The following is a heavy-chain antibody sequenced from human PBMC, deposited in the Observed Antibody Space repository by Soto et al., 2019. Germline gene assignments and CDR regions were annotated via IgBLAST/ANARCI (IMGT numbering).Heavy chain of an antibody. V-gene: IGHV1-69*02. CDR2: IIPILGIA. CDR3: ASSQGCSSTSCPFDY. Sequence: QVQLVQSGAEVKKPGYSVKVSCKASGGTFSSYTISWVRQAPGQGLEWMGRIIPILGIANYAQKFQGRVTITADKSTSTAYMELSSLRSEDTAVYYCASSQGCSSTSCPFDYWGQGTLVTVSS. D-gene: IGHD2-2*01. CDR1: GGTFSSYT. J-gene: IGHJ4*02.